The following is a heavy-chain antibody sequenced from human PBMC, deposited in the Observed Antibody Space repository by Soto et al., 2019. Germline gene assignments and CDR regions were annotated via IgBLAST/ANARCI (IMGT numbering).Heavy chain of an antibody. Sequence: PGGSLRLSCAASGFTFSSYAMSWVRQAPGKGLEWVSAISGSGGSTYYADSVKGRFTISRDNSKNTLYLQMNSLRAEDTAVYYCAKDRDCTNGVCYKGSFDYWGQGTLVTVSS. CDR3: AKDRDCTNGVCYKGSFDY. CDR1: GFTFSSYA. V-gene: IGHV3-23*01. D-gene: IGHD2-8*01. CDR2: ISGSGGST. J-gene: IGHJ4*02.